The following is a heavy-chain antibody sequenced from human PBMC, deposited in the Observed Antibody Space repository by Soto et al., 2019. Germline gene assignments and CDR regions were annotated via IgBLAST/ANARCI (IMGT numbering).Heavy chain of an antibody. CDR2: IAYDGSLK. CDR1: GFTFSSYG. D-gene: IGHD3-10*01. Sequence: QVQLVESGGDVVQPGGTLRLSCAASGFTFSSYGMQWVRQAPGKGLEWVAVIAYDGSLKYYVDSVKGRFTISRDNSKNTLYLQINSLRAEDTAVYYCAKDLKVSGSHYGTLNYYYGMDVWGQGTTVSVS. J-gene: IGHJ6*02. CDR3: AKDLKVSGSHYGTLNYYYGMDV. V-gene: IGHV3-30*18.